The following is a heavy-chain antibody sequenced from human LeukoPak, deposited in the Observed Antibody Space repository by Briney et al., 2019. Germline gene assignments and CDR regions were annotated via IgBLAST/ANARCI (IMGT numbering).Heavy chain of an antibody. CDR1: GFTFNDAW. J-gene: IGHJ4*02. CDR2: IKSKANGGTT. D-gene: IGHD3-16*02. V-gene: IGHV3-15*01. CDR3: TTDYYDYVWGSYRPDY. Sequence: GGSPRLSCAASGFTFNDAWMNWVRQAPGKGLEWVGRIKSKANGGTTDYAAPVKGRFTISRDDSKNTLYLQMNSLKTEDTAVYYCTTDYYDYVWGSYRPDYWGQGTLVTVSS.